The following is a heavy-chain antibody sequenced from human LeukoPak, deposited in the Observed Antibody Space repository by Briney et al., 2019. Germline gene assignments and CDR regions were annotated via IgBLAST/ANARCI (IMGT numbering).Heavy chain of an antibody. Sequence: GGSLRLSCAASGFTFSSYGMHWVRQAPGKGLEWVAVISYDGSNKYYADSVKGRFTISRDNSRNTLYLQMSSLRAEDTAVYYCAKDSVLTSSGSVDYWGQGTLVTVSS. D-gene: IGHD3-10*01. CDR2: ISYDGSNK. V-gene: IGHV3-30*18. J-gene: IGHJ4*02. CDR3: AKDSVLTSSGSVDY. CDR1: GFTFSSYG.